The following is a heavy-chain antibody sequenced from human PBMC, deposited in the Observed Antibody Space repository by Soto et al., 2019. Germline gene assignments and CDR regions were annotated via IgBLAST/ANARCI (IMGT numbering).Heavy chain of an antibody. CDR2: ISSSGSTI. J-gene: IGHJ6*02. D-gene: IGHD3-10*01. V-gene: IGHV3-48*03. CDR3: ARVGGYYGSGSYNYGMDV. CDR1: GFTFSSYE. Sequence: VGSLRLSCAASGFTFSSYEMNWVRQAPGKGLEWVSYISSSGSTIYYADSVKGRFTISRDNAKNSLYLQMNSLRAEDTAVYYCARVGGYYGSGSYNYGMDVWGQGTTVTVSS.